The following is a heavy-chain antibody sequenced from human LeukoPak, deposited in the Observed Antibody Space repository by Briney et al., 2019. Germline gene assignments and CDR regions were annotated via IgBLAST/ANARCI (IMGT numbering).Heavy chain of an antibody. D-gene: IGHD2-21*02. J-gene: IGHJ4*02. V-gene: IGHV4-34*01. Sequence: PSETLSLTCAVYGGSFSGYYWSWIRQPPGKGLEWIGEINHSGSTNYNPSLKSRVTISVDTSKNQFSLKLSSVTAADTAVYYCARQRAYCGGDCKGYFDYWGQGTLVTVSS. CDR3: ARQRAYCGGDCKGYFDY. CDR1: GGSFSGYY. CDR2: INHSGST.